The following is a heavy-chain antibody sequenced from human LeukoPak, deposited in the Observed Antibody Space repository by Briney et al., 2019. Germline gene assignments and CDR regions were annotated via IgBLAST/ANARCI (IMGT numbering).Heavy chain of an antibody. Sequence: SETLSLTCTVSGGSISSSSYYWGWIRQPPGKGLEWIGSIYYSGSTYYNPSLKSRDTISVDTSKNQFSLKLSSVTAADTAVYYCARDDSSFFDYWGQGTLVTVSS. CDR2: IYYSGST. CDR3: ARDDSSFFDY. CDR1: GGSISSSSYY. D-gene: IGHD6-13*01. J-gene: IGHJ4*02. V-gene: IGHV4-39*07.